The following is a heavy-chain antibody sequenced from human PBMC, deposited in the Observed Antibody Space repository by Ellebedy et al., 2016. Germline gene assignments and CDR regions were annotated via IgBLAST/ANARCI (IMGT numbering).Heavy chain of an antibody. Sequence: GGSLRLSCAASGFTFSSYWMHWVRQAPGKGLVWVSRINGDGSSTSYADSVKGRFTISRDNAKNTLYLQMNSLRAEDTAVYYCAREKPPNYDFWSGYYTSLYYYYGMDVWGQGTTVTVSS. V-gene: IGHV3-74*01. CDR3: AREKPPNYDFWSGYYTSLYYYYGMDV. CDR1: GFTFSSYW. J-gene: IGHJ6*02. D-gene: IGHD3-3*01. CDR2: INGDGSST.